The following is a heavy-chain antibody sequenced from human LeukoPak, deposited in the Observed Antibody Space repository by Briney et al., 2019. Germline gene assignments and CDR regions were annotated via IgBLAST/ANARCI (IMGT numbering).Heavy chain of an antibody. CDR3: AGHNRLLWFDP. D-gene: IGHD5-12*01. CDR2: IYYSGST. CDR1: GGSISSSSYY. V-gene: IGHV4-39*01. J-gene: IGHJ5*02. Sequence: KPSETLSLTRTVSGGSISSSSYYWGWIRQPPGKGLEWIGSIYYSGSTYYNPSLKSRVTISVDTSKNQFSLKLSSVTAADTAVYYCAGHNRLLWFDPWGQGTLVTVSS.